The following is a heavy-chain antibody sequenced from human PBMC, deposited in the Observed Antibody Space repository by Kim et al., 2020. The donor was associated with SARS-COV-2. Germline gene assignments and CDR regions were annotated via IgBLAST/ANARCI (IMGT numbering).Heavy chain of an antibody. V-gene: IGHV3-9*01. Sequence: GGSLRLSCAASGFTFDDYAMHWVRQAPGKGLEWVSGISWNSGSIGYADSVKGRFTISRDNAKNSLYLQMNSLRAEDTALYYCAKDIGGGTTGTANAFDIWGQGTMVTVSS. CDR2: ISWNSGSI. D-gene: IGHD1-1*01. J-gene: IGHJ3*02. CDR3: AKDIGGGTTGTANAFDI. CDR1: GFTFDDYA.